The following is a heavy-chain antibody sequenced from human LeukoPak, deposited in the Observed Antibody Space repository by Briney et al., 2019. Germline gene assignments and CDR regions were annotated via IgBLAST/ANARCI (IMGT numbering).Heavy chain of an antibody. CDR3: VRDRYDILTGTYYFDF. J-gene: IGHJ4*02. V-gene: IGHV3-74*01. CDR1: GFTFCSYW. Sequence: GGSLRLSCAASGFTFCSYWMHWVRHPPGKGLVWVSRIHSDGSSTSYADSVKGRFTISRDNAKNTLYLQMNSLRAEDTAVYHCVRDRYDILTGTYYFDFWGQGTLVTVSS. D-gene: IGHD3-9*01. CDR2: IHSDGSST.